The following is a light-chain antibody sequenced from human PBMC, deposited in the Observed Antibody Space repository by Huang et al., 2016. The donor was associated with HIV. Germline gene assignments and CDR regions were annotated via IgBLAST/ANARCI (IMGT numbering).Light chain of an antibody. CDR2: GAS. V-gene: IGKV3-15*01. J-gene: IGKJ1*01. Sequence: IVMTQSPATLSVSPGERVTLSCRASQSVSSHLAWYQQKPGHAPRLLIYGASFRAACIPARVSGSGSWIEVTLIISSLQSEDFAVYYCQQYYNWPPWTFGHGTKVEI. CDR1: QSVSSH. CDR3: QQYYNWPPWT.